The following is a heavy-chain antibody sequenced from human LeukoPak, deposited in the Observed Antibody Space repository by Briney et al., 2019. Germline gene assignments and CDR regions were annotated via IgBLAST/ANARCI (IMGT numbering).Heavy chain of an antibody. Sequence: GESPKISLNGSGYSFTSYWIGLVRQMPGKGLEWMGVIYPGDSDTRYSPSFQGQVTISADKSINTAYLQWSSLKASDSDMYYCARHDSSSCWFVLWGEGTGVSV. V-gene: IGHV5-51*01. D-gene: IGHD2-15*01. CDR2: IYPGDSDT. CDR1: GYSFTSYW. CDR3: ARHDSSSCWFVL. J-gene: IGHJ4*02.